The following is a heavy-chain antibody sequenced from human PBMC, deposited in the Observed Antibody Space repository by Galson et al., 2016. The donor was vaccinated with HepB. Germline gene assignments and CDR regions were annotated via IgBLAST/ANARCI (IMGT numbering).Heavy chain of an antibody. J-gene: IGHJ4*02. CDR2: IYHLGNT. D-gene: IGHD5-18*01. CDR1: GGPISSGGYY. Sequence: TLSLTCTVSGGPISSGGYYWSWIRQHPGKGLEWIGYIYHLGNTYFNPSLKSRVIMSVDASKNQFSLKLSSVTAADTAVYYCARGGRKGLWGYYFDYWGQGTLVPVSS. V-gene: IGHV4-31*03. CDR3: ARGGRKGLWGYYFDY.